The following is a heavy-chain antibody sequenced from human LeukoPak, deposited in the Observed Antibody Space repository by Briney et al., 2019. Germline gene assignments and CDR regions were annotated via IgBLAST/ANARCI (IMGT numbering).Heavy chain of an antibody. Sequence: SLRLSCAASGFTFSDYYMSWIRQAPGKGLKWVSYISGSGSDTNYADSVRGRFTISRDNAENSLYLQMNSLRAEETALYYCTRELRGYSYDSYWGEGILVTV. J-gene: IGHJ4*02. CDR3: TRELRGYSYDSY. CDR1: GFTFSDYY. CDR2: ISGSGSDT. D-gene: IGHD5-12*01. V-gene: IGHV3-11*06.